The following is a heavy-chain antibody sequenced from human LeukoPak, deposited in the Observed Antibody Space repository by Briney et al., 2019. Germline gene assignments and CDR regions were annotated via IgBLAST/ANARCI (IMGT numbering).Heavy chain of an antibody. CDR2: IDNSGT. J-gene: IGHJ4*02. D-gene: IGHD3-22*01. CDR1: GFTFTNYA. CDR3: AKTSSGYYYF. V-gene: IGHV3-23*01. Sequence: GGSLRLSCAASGFTFTNYAMTWVRQAPGKGLEWVSAIDNSGTYYADSVKGRFTISTDNPKNTVYLQMNSLRAEDTAVYYCAKTSSGYYYFWGLGTLVTVSS.